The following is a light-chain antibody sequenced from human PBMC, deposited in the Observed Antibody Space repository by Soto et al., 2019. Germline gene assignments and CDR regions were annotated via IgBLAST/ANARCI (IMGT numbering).Light chain of an antibody. J-gene: IGKJ1*01. CDR2: KVS. Sequence: DIQMTQSPSTLSASVGDRVTITCRASQSISDVLAWYQQKPGKAPKLLIYKVSTLKSGVPSRFSGSGSGTEFTLTISSLQPDDFASYYCQQYNGYWTFGQGTKVEV. V-gene: IGKV1-5*03. CDR3: QQYNGYWT. CDR1: QSISDV.